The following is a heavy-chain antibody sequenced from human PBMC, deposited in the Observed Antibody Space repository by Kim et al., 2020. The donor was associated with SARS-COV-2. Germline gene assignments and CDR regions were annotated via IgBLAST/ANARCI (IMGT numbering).Heavy chain of an antibody. V-gene: IGHV4-59*13. Sequence: SETLSLTCTVSGGSISSYYWSWIRQPPGKGLEWIGDIYYSGSTNYNPSLKSRVTISVDTSKNQFSLKLSSVTAADTAVYYCARAGQSIAALDFDYWGQGTLVTVSS. CDR1: GGSISSYY. D-gene: IGHD6-6*01. J-gene: IGHJ4*02. CDR3: ARAGQSIAALDFDY. CDR2: IYYSGST.